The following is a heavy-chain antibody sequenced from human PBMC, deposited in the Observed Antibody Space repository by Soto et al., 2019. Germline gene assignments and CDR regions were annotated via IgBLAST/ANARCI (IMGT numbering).Heavy chain of an antibody. CDR3: ARPHGNDSPRPYYYYYGMDV. CDR2: IWYDGSNK. V-gene: IGHV3-33*01. D-gene: IGHD2-21*02. CDR1: GFTFSSYG. J-gene: IGHJ6*02. Sequence: GGSLRLSCAASGFTFSSYGMHWVRQAPGKGLEWVAVIWYDGSNKYYADSVKGRFTISRDNSKNTLYLQMNSLRAEDTAVYYCARPHGNDSPRPYYYYYGMDVWGQGTTVTVSS.